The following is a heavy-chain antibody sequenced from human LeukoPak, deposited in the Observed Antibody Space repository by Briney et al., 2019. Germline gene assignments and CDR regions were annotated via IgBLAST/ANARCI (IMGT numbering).Heavy chain of an antibody. D-gene: IGHD3/OR15-3a*01. J-gene: IGHJ4*02. CDR3: ARARTDGYYFDY. CDR2: IIPIFGTA. Sequence: ASVKVSCKASGGTFSSYAISWVRQAPGQGLEWMGGIIPIFGTANYAQKFQGGVTITADESTSTAYMELSSLRSEDTAVYYCARARTDGYYFDYWGQGTLVTVSS. V-gene: IGHV1-69*01. CDR1: GGTFSSYA.